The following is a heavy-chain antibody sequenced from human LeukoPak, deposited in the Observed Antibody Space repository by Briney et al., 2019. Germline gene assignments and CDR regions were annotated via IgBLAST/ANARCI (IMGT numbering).Heavy chain of an antibody. D-gene: IGHD6-19*01. V-gene: IGHV3-20*04. CDR3: ARDRGAVAATWFDY. Sequence: GGSLRLSCAASGFTFDDYGMSWVRQAPGKGLEWVSGINWNGGSTGYADSVKGRFTISRDNAKNSLYLQMDGLRAEDTAVYYCARDRGAVAATWFDYWGQGTLVTVSS. CDR1: GFTFDDYG. J-gene: IGHJ4*02. CDR2: INWNGGST.